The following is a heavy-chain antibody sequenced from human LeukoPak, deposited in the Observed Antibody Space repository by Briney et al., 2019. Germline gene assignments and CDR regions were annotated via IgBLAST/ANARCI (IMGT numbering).Heavy chain of an antibody. J-gene: IGHJ4*02. V-gene: IGHV4-39*01. CDR2: LYYTGSA. CDR3: ARHYYDSTGYYYFDY. CDR1: GDSISSSLIHY. Sequence: SETLSLTCTVSGDSISSSLIHYWGWIRQPPGKHLEWIGNLYYTGSAYYNSSLKSRVTISVDTSKNQFSLKLSSVTAADTAVYYCARHYYDSTGYYYFDYWGQGTLVTVSS. D-gene: IGHD3-22*01.